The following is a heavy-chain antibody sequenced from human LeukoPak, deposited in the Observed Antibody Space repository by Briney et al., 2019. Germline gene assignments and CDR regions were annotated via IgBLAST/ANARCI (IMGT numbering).Heavy chain of an antibody. CDR2: IYYSGST. CDR3: ARELVSQNAFDI. J-gene: IGHJ3*02. V-gene: IGHV4-31*03. CDR1: GGSISSGGYY. Sequence: SETLSLTCTVSGGSISSGGYYWSWIRQHPGKGLEWIGYIYYSGSTYYNPSLKSRVTISVDTSKNQFSPKLSSVTAADTAVYYCARELVSQNAFDIWGQGTMVTVSS. D-gene: IGHD5/OR15-5a*01.